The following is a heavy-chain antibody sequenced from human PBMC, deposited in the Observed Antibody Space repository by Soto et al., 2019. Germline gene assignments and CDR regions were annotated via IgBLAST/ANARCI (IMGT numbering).Heavy chain of an antibody. CDR3: AKSLLFVDHAYMDV. V-gene: IGHV1-69*02. CDR1: GGSFTSNT. D-gene: IGHD2-21*01. CDR2: IIPIKGRA. J-gene: IGHJ6*03. Sequence: QVHLVQSGAEVKKPGSSVKVSCEASGGSFTSNTFTWVRQAPGQGLEWMGRIIPIKGRADYALKLQDRVTITADRSTKTVYMELRGLRPEDTAIYYCAKSLLFVDHAYMDVWGKGTTVTVSS.